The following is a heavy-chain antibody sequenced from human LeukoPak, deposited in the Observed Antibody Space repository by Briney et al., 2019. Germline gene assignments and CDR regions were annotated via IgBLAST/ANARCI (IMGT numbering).Heavy chain of an antibody. J-gene: IGHJ3*02. Sequence: SETLSLTCTVSGGSISSYYWSWIRQTPGKGLEWIGYIYYSGSTNYNLSLKSRVTISVDTSKNQFSLKLSSVTAADTAVYYCARDGRDDAFDIWGQGTMVTVSS. CDR2: IYYSGST. CDR1: GGSISSYY. D-gene: IGHD2-15*01. CDR3: ARDGRDDAFDI. V-gene: IGHV4-59*01.